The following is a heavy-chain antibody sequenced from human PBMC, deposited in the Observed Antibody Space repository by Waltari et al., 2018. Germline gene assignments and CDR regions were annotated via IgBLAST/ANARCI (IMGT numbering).Heavy chain of an antibody. J-gene: IGHJ4*02. D-gene: IGHD4-4*01. V-gene: IGHV3-21*01. CDR3: AREKYSNYLYYFDY. CDR1: GFSFSTYN. CDR2: ISRGGSYI. Sequence: EVQLVESGGGLVKPGGSLRLSCAASGFSFSTYNMNWVRQAPGKGLEWFSSISRGGSYIYYADSVKGRFTISRDDAKNSLYLQMNSLRAEDTAVYYCAREKYSNYLYYFDYWGQGILVTVSS.